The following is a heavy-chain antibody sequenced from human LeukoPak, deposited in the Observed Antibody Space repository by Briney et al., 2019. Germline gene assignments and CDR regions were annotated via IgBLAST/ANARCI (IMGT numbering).Heavy chain of an antibody. Sequence: GGSLRLSCTASGFTVSSNYMSWVRQAPGKGLEWVSVISGSGGSTYYADSVKGRFTISRDNSKNTLYLQMNSLRAEDTAVYYCAKRGSYLWAFDYWGQGTLVTVSS. V-gene: IGHV3-23*01. CDR1: GFTVSSNY. CDR3: AKRGSYLWAFDY. CDR2: ISGSGGST. J-gene: IGHJ4*02. D-gene: IGHD1-26*01.